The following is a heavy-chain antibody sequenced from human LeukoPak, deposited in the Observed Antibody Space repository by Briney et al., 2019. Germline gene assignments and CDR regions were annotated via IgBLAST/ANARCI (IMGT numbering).Heavy chain of an antibody. V-gene: IGHV3-48*03. CDR3: ARVQGGGFRTADY. D-gene: IGHD1-14*01. CDR1: GFTFSSYE. J-gene: IGHJ4*02. Sequence: GGSLRLSCAASGFTFSSYEMNWVRQAPGKGLEWVSYISSSGSTIYYADSVKGRFTISRDNSKNTLFLQMNSLRGEDTAMYYCARVQGGGFRTADYWGQGTLVTVSS. CDR2: ISSSGSTI.